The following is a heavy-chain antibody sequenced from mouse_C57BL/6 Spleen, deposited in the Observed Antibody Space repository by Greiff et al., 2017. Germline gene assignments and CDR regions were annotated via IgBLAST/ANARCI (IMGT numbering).Heavy chain of an antibody. V-gene: IGHV1-72*01. CDR1: GYTFTSYW. CDR3: ARWDYGSSYGYFDV. Sequence: QVQLQQPGAELVKPGASVKLSCKASGYTFTSYWMHWVQQRPGRGLEWIGRIAPNCGGTKYNEKFKSKATLTVDKPSSTDYMQLSSLTSVDSSFYYCARWDYGSSYGYFDVWGTGTTVTVSS. D-gene: IGHD1-1*01. J-gene: IGHJ1*03. CDR2: IAPNCGGT.